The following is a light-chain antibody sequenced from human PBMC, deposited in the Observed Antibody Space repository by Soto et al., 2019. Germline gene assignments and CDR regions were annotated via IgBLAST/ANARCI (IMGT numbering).Light chain of an antibody. J-gene: IGLJ3*02. V-gene: IGLV1-40*01. CDR1: SSNIGAGYD. CDR2: GNN. CDR3: QSYDSSLTGAV. Sequence: QSVLTQPPSVSGAPGQRVTISCTGTSSNIGAGYDVHWYQQLPGTAPKLLIYGNNNRPSGVPDRFSGSKSGTSASLAISGLQAEDEADHHCQSYDSSLTGAVFGGGTQLTVL.